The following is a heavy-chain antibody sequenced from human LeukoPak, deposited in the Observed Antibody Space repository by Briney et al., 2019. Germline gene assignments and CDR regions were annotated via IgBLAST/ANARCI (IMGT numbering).Heavy chain of an antibody. CDR1: GDSVSGISYF. D-gene: IGHD3-10*01. CDR2: IYYTGST. CDR3: AVTSGVDS. Sequence: SETLSLTCTVSGDSVSGISYFWTWIRQPPGKGLEWIGTIYYTGSTYYTPSLKSRVTISVDTSKNQFSLNLNSVTAADTAVYYCAVTSGVDSWGQGTLVTVSS. V-gene: IGHV4-39*01. J-gene: IGHJ4*02.